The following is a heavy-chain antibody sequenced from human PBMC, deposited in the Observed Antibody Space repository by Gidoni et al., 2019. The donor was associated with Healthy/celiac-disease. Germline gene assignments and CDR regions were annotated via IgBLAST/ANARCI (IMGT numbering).Heavy chain of an antibody. Sequence: EVQLVESGGGLVQPGRSLRLSCAASGFTFDDYAMHWVRQAPGKGLEWVSGISWNSGSIGYADSVKGRFTISRDNAKNSLYLQMNSLRAEDTALYYCAKAEGDYYDTKATFDYWGQGTLVTVSS. D-gene: IGHD3-22*01. CDR3: AKAEGDYYDTKATFDY. CDR1: GFTFDDYA. V-gene: IGHV3-9*01. J-gene: IGHJ4*02. CDR2: ISWNSGSI.